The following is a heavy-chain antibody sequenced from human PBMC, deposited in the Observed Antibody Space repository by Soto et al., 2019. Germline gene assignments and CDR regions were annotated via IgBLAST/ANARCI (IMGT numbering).Heavy chain of an antibody. D-gene: IGHD5-12*01. J-gene: IGHJ4*02. CDR3: TILGGYSASDRMGSDY. V-gene: IGHV3-9*01. Sequence: EVQLVESGGDLVQPGRSLRLSCAASGFTCEDYAMHWVRQAPGKGLEWVSGISWTSGSIGYVDSAKGRFTISRDNAKKSLYLQMNRLRAEDTAWYDCTILGGYSASDRMGSDYWGQGTLVSVSS. CDR1: GFTCEDYA. CDR2: ISWTSGSI.